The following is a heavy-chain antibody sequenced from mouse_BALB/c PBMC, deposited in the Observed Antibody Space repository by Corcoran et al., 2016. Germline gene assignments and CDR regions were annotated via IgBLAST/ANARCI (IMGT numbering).Heavy chain of an antibody. Sequence: QVQLQQSGAELAKPGASVKMSCKASGYTFTSYWMHWVKQRPGQGLEWIGYINPSTGYTEYNQKFKDKATLTADKSSSTAYMQLSSLTSEDSAVYYCASYYGSSLDYWGQGTTLTVSS. V-gene: IGHV1-7*01. CDR2: INPSTGYT. J-gene: IGHJ2*01. D-gene: IGHD1-1*01. CDR3: ASYYGSSLDY. CDR1: GYTFTSYW.